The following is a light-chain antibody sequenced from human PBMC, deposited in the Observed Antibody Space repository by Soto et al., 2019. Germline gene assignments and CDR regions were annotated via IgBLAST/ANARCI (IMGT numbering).Light chain of an antibody. CDR2: LGS. J-gene: IGKJ2*01. CDR1: QSLLHRNGKNY. Sequence: DVVMTQSPLSLPVTPGEPASISCRSSQSLLHRNGKNYLDWYLQKPGQSPQLLIYLGSNRASGVPDRFSGSESGTDFTLKISRVEAEDVGVYYCMQALQTPSFGQGTKVDIK. CDR3: MQALQTPS. V-gene: IGKV2-28*01.